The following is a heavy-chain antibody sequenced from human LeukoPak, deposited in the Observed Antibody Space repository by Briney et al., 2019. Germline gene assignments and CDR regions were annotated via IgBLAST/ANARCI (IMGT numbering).Heavy chain of an antibody. Sequence: SETLSLTCAVYGGSFSGYYWSWIRQPPGKGLEWIGEINHSGSTNYNPSLKSRVTISVDTSKNQFSPRLSSVTAADTAVYYCARGGSKKGIKNSSGWSRGSWFDPWGQGTLVTVSS. CDR1: GGSFSGYY. CDR3: ARGGSKKGIKNSSGWSRGSWFDP. D-gene: IGHD6-19*01. V-gene: IGHV4-34*01. CDR2: INHSGST. J-gene: IGHJ5*02.